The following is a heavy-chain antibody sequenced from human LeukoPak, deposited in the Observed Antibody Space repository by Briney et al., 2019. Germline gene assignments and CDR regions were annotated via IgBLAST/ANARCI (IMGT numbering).Heavy chain of an antibody. CDR3: ARELELRY. CDR2: MNQRGSM. V-gene: IGHV4-34*01. J-gene: IGHJ4*02. CDR1: GASFTGYY. D-gene: IGHD1-7*01. Sequence: SETLSLTCGVYGASFTGYYWSWIRQSPGKGLEWIGEMNQRGSMNYNPSLKSRVTISVDRSKNQFSLKLSSVTAADTAVYYCARELELRYWGQGTLVTVSS.